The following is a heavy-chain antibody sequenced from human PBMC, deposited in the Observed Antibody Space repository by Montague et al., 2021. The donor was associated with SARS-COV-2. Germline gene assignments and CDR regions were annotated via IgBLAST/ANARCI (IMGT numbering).Heavy chain of an antibody. D-gene: IGHD4/OR15-4a*01. J-gene: IGHJ4*02. CDR1: GDSITNNY. CDR2: MHYTGKT. V-gene: IGHV4-4*07. Sequence: SETLSLTCSVSGDSITNNYWAWIRQPAGKGLEWIGRMHYTGKTNYNPSFSSRLTISADTSKNQFSLKLTSVTAADTALYFCARDRYDFGACRQGTIDFWGQGTLVTVSS. CDR3: ARDRYDFGACRQGTIDF.